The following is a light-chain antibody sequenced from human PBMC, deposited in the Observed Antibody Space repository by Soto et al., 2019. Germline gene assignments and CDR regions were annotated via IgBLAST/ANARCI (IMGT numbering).Light chain of an antibody. CDR2: DAS. CDR3: QQRSNWPPPT. V-gene: IGKV1-33*01. CDR1: QDINFS. J-gene: IGKJ5*01. Sequence: DIQLTQSPSFLSASVGDRVTITCQASQDINFSLNWYQQKPGKAPTLLIYDASNRATGIPARFSGSGSGTDFTLTISSLEPEDFAVYYCQQRSNWPPPTFGQGTRLEIK.